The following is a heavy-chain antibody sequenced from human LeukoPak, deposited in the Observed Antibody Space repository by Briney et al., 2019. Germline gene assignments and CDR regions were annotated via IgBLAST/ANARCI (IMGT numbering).Heavy chain of an antibody. CDR3: ARVYYYDSSGPDDAFDI. Sequence: SQTLSLTCAISGDSVSSNSAAWNWIRQSPSRGLEWLGRTYYRSKWYNDYAVSVKSRITINPDTSKNQFSLQLNSVTPEDTAVYYRARVYYYDSSGPDDAFDIWGQGTMVTVSS. CDR2: TYYRSKWYN. D-gene: IGHD3-22*01. CDR1: GDSVSSNSAA. J-gene: IGHJ3*02. V-gene: IGHV6-1*01.